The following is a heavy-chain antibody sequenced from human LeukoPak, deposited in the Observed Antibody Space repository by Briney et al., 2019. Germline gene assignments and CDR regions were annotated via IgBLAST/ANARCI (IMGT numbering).Heavy chain of an antibody. CDR1: GGSFSGYY. J-gene: IGHJ4*02. CDR3: ARARGQWLVRSYFDY. Sequence: PSETLSLTCAVYGGSFSGYYWSWIRQPPGKGLEWIGEINHSGSTNYNPSLKSRVTISVDTSKNQFSLKLSSVTAADTAVYYCARARGQWLVRSYFDYWGQGTLVTVSS. D-gene: IGHD6-19*01. V-gene: IGHV4-34*01. CDR2: INHSGST.